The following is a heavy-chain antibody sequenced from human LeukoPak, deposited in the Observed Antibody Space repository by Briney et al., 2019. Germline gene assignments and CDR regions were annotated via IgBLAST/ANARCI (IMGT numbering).Heavy chain of an antibody. CDR3: AREGIAATSYYYYYGMDV. J-gene: IGHJ6*02. CDR1: GFTFSSYA. Sequence: GGSLRLSCAASGFTFSSYAMRWVRQAPGKGVEWVAVISYDGSNKYYADSVKGRFTISRDNSKNTLYLKMNSLRAEDTAVYYCAREGIAATSYYYYYGMDVWGQGTTVTVSS. V-gene: IGHV3-30-3*01. D-gene: IGHD5-12*01. CDR2: ISYDGSNK.